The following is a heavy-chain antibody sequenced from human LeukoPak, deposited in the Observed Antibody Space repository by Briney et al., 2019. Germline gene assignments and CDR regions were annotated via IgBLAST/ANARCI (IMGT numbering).Heavy chain of an antibody. J-gene: IGHJ4*02. CDR2: INAGNGNT. CDR3: ARGHFGVVIILGY. CDR1: GYTFTSYA. V-gene: IGHV1-3*01. D-gene: IGHD3-3*01. Sequence: ASVKVSCKASGYTFTSYAMHWVRQAPGQRLEWMGWINAGNGNTKYSQKFQGRVTITRDTSASTAYMELSSLRSEDTAVYYCARGHFGVVIILGYWGQGTLVTVSS.